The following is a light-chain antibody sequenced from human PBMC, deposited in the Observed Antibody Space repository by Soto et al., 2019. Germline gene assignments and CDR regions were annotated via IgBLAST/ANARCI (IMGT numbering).Light chain of an antibody. Sequence: QSALTQPASVSGSPGQSITISCTVTSSDVGGYNYVSWYQQHPGKAPKLMIYEVSNRPSGVSNRFSGSKSGNTASLTISGLQAEDEADYYCSSYTSSSPVVFGGGTQLTVL. CDR3: SSYTSSSPVV. CDR1: SSDVGGYNY. V-gene: IGLV2-14*01. CDR2: EVS. J-gene: IGLJ2*01.